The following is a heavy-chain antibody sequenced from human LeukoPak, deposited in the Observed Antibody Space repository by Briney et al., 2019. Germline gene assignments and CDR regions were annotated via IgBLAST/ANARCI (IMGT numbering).Heavy chain of an antibody. D-gene: IGHD2/OR15-2a*01. J-gene: IGHJ6*02. CDR1: GYTFTDYY. Sequence: ASVKVSCKASGYTFTDYYIHWVRQAPGQGLEWMGWITPNRGGTNYAQKFQGRVTMTRDTSISTAYMELSRLRSDDTAVYYCARFNAPLQQYYSYYYGMDVWGQGTTVTVSS. CDR2: ITPNRGGT. CDR3: ARFNAPLQQYYSYYYGMDV. V-gene: IGHV1-2*02.